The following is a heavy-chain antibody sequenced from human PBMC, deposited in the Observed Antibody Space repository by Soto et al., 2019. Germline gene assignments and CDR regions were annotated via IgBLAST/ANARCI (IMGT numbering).Heavy chain of an antibody. D-gene: IGHD3-22*01. V-gene: IGHV1-18*01. J-gene: IGHJ4*02. Sequence: ASVKVSCKASGYTFTSSRISWVRQAPGQRLEWMGWISAYNGNTNYAQKLQGRVTMTSDTSTSTAYMELRSLRSDDTAVYYCARHPGGYYDSSGYYSYWGQGTLVTVSS. CDR1: GYTFTSSR. CDR2: ISAYNGNT. CDR3: ARHPGGYYDSSGYYSY.